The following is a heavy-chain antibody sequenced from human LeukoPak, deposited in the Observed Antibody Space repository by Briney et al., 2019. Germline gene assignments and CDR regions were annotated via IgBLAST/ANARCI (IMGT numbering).Heavy chain of an antibody. Sequence: GGSLRLSCAASGFTFSNYWMSWVRQAPGKGLEWVANIKQDGSEKYYVDSVKGRFTISGDNAKNSLYLQMNSLRAEDTAVYYCARARGYFDYWGQGTLVTVSS. CDR3: ARARGYFDY. J-gene: IGHJ4*02. CDR1: GFTFSNYW. V-gene: IGHV3-7*01. CDR2: IKQDGSEK.